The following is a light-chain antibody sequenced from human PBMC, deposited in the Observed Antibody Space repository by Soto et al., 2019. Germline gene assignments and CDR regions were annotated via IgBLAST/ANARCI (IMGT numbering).Light chain of an antibody. CDR1: QGISSY. V-gene: IGKV1-9*01. J-gene: IGKJ4*01. CDR2: AAS. Sequence: DIQLTQSPSFLSASVGDRVTITCRASQGISSYLAWYQQKPGKAPKILIYAASTWQSGVPSRFSGRGSGTEFTHTICSLQPEDFATYYCQQLNSYPPACGGGTKVEIK. CDR3: QQLNSYPPA.